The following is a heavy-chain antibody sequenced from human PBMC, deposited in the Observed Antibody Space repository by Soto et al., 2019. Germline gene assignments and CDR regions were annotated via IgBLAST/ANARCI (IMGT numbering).Heavy chain of an antibody. CDR3: ARVLMTTVTTYDY. CDR1: GGTFSSYT. Sequence: QVQLVQSGAEVKQPGSSVKVSCKASGGTFSSYTISWVRQAPGQGLEWMGRIIPILGIANYAQKLQGRVTITADKSTSTSYMELSSLRSEDTAVYYCARVLMTTVTTYDYWGQGTLVTVSS. D-gene: IGHD4-17*01. CDR2: IIPILGIA. V-gene: IGHV1-69*02. J-gene: IGHJ4*02.